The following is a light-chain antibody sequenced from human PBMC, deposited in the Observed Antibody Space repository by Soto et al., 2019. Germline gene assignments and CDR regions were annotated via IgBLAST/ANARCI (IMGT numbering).Light chain of an antibody. V-gene: IGKV1-6*01. Sequence: QITQPPSTLAASLGDRVTITCRASQSISRWLAWCQQKPGKAPKLLIYTASTLQSGVPSRFSGSGSGTDFTLTTSSLQPEDFATYYCRQDYNYPLTFGGGTKVDIK. CDR1: QSISRW. J-gene: IGKJ4*01. CDR2: TAS. CDR3: RQDYNYPLT.